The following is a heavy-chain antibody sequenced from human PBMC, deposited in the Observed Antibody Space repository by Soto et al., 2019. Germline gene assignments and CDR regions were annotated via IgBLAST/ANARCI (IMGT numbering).Heavy chain of an antibody. Sequence: ASVKVSCKASGGTFSSYAISWVRQAPGQGLEWMGGIIPIFGTANYAQKFQGRVTITADESTSTAYMELSSLRSEDTAVYYCARGSSGWYSNYYYYYGMDVWGQGTTVTVSS. CDR1: GGTFSSYA. CDR3: ARGSSGWYSNYYYYYGMDV. J-gene: IGHJ6*02. V-gene: IGHV1-69*13. D-gene: IGHD6-19*01. CDR2: IIPIFGTA.